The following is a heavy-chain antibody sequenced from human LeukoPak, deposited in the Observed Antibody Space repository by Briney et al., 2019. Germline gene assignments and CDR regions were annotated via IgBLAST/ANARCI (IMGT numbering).Heavy chain of an antibody. J-gene: IGHJ6*02. Sequence: ASVKVSCKASGYTFTSYGISWVRQAPGQGLEWMGWISTYNGNTKYAQKLQGRVTMTTDTSTSTAYMELRSLRSDDTAVYYCARGYITMVRGAPSSDPPVGMDVWGQGTTVTVSS. V-gene: IGHV1-18*01. CDR2: ISTYNGNT. D-gene: IGHD3-10*01. CDR3: ARGYITMVRGAPSSDPPVGMDV. CDR1: GYTFTSYG.